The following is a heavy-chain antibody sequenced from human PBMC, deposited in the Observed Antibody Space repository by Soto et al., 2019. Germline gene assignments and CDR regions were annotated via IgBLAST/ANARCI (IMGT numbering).Heavy chain of an antibody. CDR1: GGSVSSNKNY. CDR2: IHYSGST. V-gene: IGHV4-61*01. CDR3: PRVADSYSQNSDS. Sequence: QVQLQESGPGLVKPSETLSPSCTVSGGSVSSNKNYWSWIRQPQGKGLEWIGHIHYSGSTRYNPSLQSRATISIETPENQSSMQLSSLTAEDTAGYYCPRVADSYSQNSDSRGQGPLVTVSS. J-gene: IGHJ4*02. D-gene: IGHD2-15*01.